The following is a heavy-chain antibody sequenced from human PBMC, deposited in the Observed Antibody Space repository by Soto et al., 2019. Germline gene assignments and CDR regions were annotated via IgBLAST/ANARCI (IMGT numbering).Heavy chain of an antibody. V-gene: IGHV1-69*13. CDR2: IIPMFETV. J-gene: IGHJ6*02. Sequence: SVKVSCKXSGGTFDNYAVSWVRQAPGQGLEWMGGIIPMFETVNYAQRFQGRLTIAADESTSTAYMELTSLTSADTAIYFCARGLRTGNYGMDVWGQGTTVTVS. CDR1: GGTFDNYA. CDR3: ARGLRTGNYGMDV. D-gene: IGHD2-15*01.